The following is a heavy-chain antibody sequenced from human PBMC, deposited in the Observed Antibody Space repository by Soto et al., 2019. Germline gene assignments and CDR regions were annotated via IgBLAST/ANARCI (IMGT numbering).Heavy chain of an antibody. V-gene: IGHV4-59*12. CDR1: GGSISSYY. Sequence: PSETLSLTCTVSGGSISSYYWSWIRQPPGKGLEWIGYIYYSGSTNYNPSLKSRVTISVDTSKNQFSLKLSSVTASDTAMYYCARVYDFWSGTSYFDYWGQGTLVTVSS. D-gene: IGHD3-3*01. CDR3: ARVYDFWSGTSYFDY. CDR2: IYYSGST. J-gene: IGHJ4*02.